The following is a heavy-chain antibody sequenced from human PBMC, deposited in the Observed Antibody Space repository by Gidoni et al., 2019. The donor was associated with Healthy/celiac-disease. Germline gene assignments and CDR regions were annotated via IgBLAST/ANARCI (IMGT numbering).Heavy chain of an antibody. CDR2: IYPGDSDT. CDR3: ARSGAMVQGVIHYFDY. Sequence: EVQLVQSGAEVKKPGESLQISCKGSGYSFTSYWIGWVRQMPGKGLEWMGIIYPGDSDTRYSPSFQGQVTISADKSISTAYLQWSSLKASDTAMYYCARSGAMVQGVIHYFDYWGQGTLVTVSS. D-gene: IGHD3-10*01. J-gene: IGHJ4*02. CDR1: GYSFTSYW. V-gene: IGHV5-51*01.